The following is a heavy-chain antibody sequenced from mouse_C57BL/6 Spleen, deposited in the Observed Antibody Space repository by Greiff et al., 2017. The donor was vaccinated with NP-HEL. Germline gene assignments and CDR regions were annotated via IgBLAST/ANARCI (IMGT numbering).Heavy chain of an antibody. CDR2: IRLKSDNYAT. CDR1: GFTFSNYW. V-gene: IGHV6-3*01. CDR3: TGGTDPSSAMDY. Sequence: EVQRVESGGGLVQPGGSMKLSCVASGFTFSNYWMNWVRQSPEKGLEWVAQIRLKSDNYATHYAESVKGRFTISRDDSKSSVYLQMNNLRAEDTGIYYCTGGTDPSSAMDYWGQGTSVTVSS. D-gene: IGHD1-2*01. J-gene: IGHJ4*01.